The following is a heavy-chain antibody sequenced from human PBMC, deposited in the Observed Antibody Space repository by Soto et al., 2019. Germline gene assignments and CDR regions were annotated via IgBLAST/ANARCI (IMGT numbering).Heavy chain of an antibody. D-gene: IGHD2-15*01. V-gene: IGHV4-34*01. J-gene: IGHJ4*02. CDR3: ARGGGRDGYYFDY. CDR1: GWSXXDYY. CDR2: INHSGST. Sequence: EXLSXTCAXYGWSXXDYYWSWIRQPPGKGLEWIGEINHSGSTNYNPSLKSRVTISVDTSKNQFSLKLSSVTAADTAVYYCARGGGRDGYYFDYWGQGTLVTVSS.